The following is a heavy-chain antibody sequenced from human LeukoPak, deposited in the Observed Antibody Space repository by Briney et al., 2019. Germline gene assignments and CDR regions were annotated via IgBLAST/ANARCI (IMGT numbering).Heavy chain of an antibody. J-gene: IGHJ4*02. V-gene: IGHV3-7*03. D-gene: IGHD6-19*01. CDR3: AKDIGSIAVAGNPFDY. Sequence: GGSLRLSCAASGFTFSSYWMSWVRQAPGKGLEWVANIKQDGSEKYYADSVKGRFTISRDNAKNSLYLQMNSLRAEDTALYYCAKDIGSIAVAGNPFDYWGQGTLVTVSS. CDR2: IKQDGSEK. CDR1: GFTFSSYW.